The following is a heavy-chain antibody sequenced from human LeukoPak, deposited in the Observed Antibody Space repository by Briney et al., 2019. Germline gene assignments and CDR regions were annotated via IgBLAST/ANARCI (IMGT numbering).Heavy chain of an antibody. D-gene: IGHD2-2*02. V-gene: IGHV3-48*03. J-gene: IGHJ5*02. Sequence: GRSLRLSCAASGFTFSSYEMNWVRQAPGKGLEWVSYISSGGSIIYYADSVKGRFTISRDNAKNSLSLQMNSLRAEDTAVYYCARPYCSSTSCYTGWFDPWGQGTLVTVSS. CDR3: ARPYCSSTSCYTGWFDP. CDR2: ISSGGSII. CDR1: GFTFSSYE.